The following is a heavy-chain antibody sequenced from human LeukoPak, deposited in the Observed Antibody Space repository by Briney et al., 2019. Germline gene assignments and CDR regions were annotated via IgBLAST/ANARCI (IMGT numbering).Heavy chain of an antibody. Sequence: SETLSLTCTVSGGSISSYYWSWIRQPPGKGLEWLGYIYYSGSTNYNPSLKSRVTISVDTSKNQFSLKLSSVTAADTAVYYCARVREITMVRGGVDPWGQGTLVTVSS. CDR1: GGSISSYY. V-gene: IGHV4-59*01. CDR2: IYYSGST. CDR3: ARVREITMVRGGVDP. J-gene: IGHJ5*02. D-gene: IGHD3-10*01.